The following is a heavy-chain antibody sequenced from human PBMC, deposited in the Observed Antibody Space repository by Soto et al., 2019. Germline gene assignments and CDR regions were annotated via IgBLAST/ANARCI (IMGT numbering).Heavy chain of an antibody. V-gene: IGHV3-30*03. D-gene: IGHD3-3*01. CDR1: GFTFSSYG. Sequence: QVQLVESGGGVVQPGRSLRLSCAASGFTFSSYGMHWVRQAPGKGLEWVAVISYDGSNKYYADSVKGRFTISRDNSKNTLYLQMNSLRAEDTAVYYCAALRFLGWLGNYGMDVWGQGTTVTVSS. CDR2: ISYDGSNK. CDR3: AALRFLGWLGNYGMDV. J-gene: IGHJ6*02.